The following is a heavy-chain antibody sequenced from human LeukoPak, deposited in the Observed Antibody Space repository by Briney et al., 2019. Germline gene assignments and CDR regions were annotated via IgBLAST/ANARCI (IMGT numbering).Heavy chain of an antibody. CDR2: IYYSGST. J-gene: IGHJ4*02. Sequence: SETLSLTCTVSGGSISSYYWSWIRQPPGKGLEWIGYIYYSGSTNYNPSLKSRVTISVDTSKNQFSLKLSSVTAADTAVYYCAREGGVVGATTYWGQGTLVTVSS. CDR1: GGSISSYY. CDR3: AREGGVVGATTY. V-gene: IGHV4-59*12. D-gene: IGHD1-26*01.